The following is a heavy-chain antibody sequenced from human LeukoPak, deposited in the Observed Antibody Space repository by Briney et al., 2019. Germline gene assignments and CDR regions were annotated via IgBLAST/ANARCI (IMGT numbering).Heavy chain of an antibody. J-gene: IGHJ4*02. D-gene: IGHD1-26*01. V-gene: IGHV3-66*01. CDR3: ARDSLERGAPVDY. Sequence: TGGSLRLSCAASGFTVSSNYMSWVRQAPGKGLEWVSVIYSGGSTYYADSVKGRFTISRDNSKNTLYLQMNSLRAEDTAVYYCARDSLERGAPVDYWGQGTLVTVSS. CDR2: IYSGGST. CDR1: GFTVSSNY.